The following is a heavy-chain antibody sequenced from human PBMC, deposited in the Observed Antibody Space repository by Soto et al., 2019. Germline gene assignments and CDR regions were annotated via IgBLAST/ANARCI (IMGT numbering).Heavy chain of an antibody. CDR2: LSSSSNYI. V-gene: IGHV3-21*04. J-gene: IGHJ4*02. D-gene: IGHD2-21*02. Sequence: EGQLVESGGGLVKPGGSLRLSCVASGFTFISYSMLWVRQAPGEGLEWVSSLSSSSNYIHYADSVQGRFPLPRAKAKAPPHRLMTRLRAEDPGVYHCARGTQTAIFKRPGVGYRCQGTVLIVSS. CDR1: GFTFISYS. CDR3: ARGTQTAIFKRPGVGY.